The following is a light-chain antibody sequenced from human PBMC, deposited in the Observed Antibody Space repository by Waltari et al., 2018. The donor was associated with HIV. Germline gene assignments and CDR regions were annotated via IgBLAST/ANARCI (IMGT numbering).Light chain of an antibody. J-gene: IGLJ1*01. CDR2: YDS. Sequence: SYVLTQPPSVSVAPGKTARITCGGNNIGRKSVHWYQQKPGQAPVLVIYYDSDRPSGIPERFSGSNSGNTATLTISRVEAGDEADYYCQVWDSSSDHRYVFGTGTKVTVL. CDR3: QVWDSSSDHRYV. CDR1: NIGRKS. V-gene: IGLV3-21*04.